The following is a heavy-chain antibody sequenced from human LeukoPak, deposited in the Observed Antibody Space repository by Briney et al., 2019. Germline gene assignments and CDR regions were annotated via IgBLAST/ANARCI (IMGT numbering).Heavy chain of an antibody. CDR1: GFTFSSYA. Sequence: GGSLRLSCAASGFTFSSYAMSWVRQAPGKGLEWVSAISGNGGSTYYADSVKGRFTISRDNSKNTLYLQMNSLRAEDTAVYYCAKDGSDSTGYYPNDYWGQGTLVTVSS. V-gene: IGHV3-23*01. J-gene: IGHJ4*02. CDR3: AKDGSDSTGYYPNDY. CDR2: ISGNGGST. D-gene: IGHD3-22*01.